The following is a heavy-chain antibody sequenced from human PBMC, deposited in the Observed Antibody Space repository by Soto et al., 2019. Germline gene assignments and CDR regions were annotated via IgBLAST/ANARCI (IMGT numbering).Heavy chain of an antibody. J-gene: IGHJ3*02. CDR2: ISSNGGST. V-gene: IGHV3-64D*06. CDR1: GFTFSSYA. CDR3: ARDRRFRGPADPAAFDI. Sequence: HPGGSLRLSCSASGFTFSSYAMHWVRQAPGKGLEYVSAISSNGGSTYYADSVKGRFTISRDNSKNTLYLQMSSLRAEDTAVYYFARDRRFRGPADPAAFDIWGQGTMVTVSS. D-gene: IGHD3-3*01.